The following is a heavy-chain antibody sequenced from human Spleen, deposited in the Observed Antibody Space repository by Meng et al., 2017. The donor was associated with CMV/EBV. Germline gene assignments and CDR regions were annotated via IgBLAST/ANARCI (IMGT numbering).Heavy chain of an antibody. CDR2: SYYSGST. J-gene: IGHJ5*02. D-gene: IGHD2-2*01. CDR3: ARVSRLVLPAATREFWFDP. CDR1: SGGYY. Sequence: SGGYYWGWVSLHPGKGLEWIGYSYYSGSTYYDPSLKSRVTISVDTSKNQFSLKLSSVTAADTAVYYCARVSRLVLPAATREFWFDPWGQGTLVTVSS. V-gene: IGHV4-31*02.